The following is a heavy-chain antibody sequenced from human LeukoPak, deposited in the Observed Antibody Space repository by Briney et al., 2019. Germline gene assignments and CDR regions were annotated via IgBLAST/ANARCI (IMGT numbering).Heavy chain of an antibody. V-gene: IGHV1-8*01. D-gene: IGHD6-13*01. CDR1: GYTFTSYD. CDR3: ARGLIAAAGDFDY. CDR2: MNPNSGNT. J-gene: IGHJ4*02. Sequence: ASVKVSCKASGYTFTSYDINWVRQATGQGLEWMGWMNPNSGNTGYAQKFQGRVTTTRNTSISTAYMELSSLRSEDTAVYYCARGLIAAAGDFDYWGQGTLVTVSS.